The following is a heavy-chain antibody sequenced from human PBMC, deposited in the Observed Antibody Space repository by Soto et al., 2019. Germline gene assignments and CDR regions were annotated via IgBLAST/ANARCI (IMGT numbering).Heavy chain of an antibody. CDR1: GGSISNYY. Sequence: PSETLSLTCTVSGGSISNYYWNWIRQPPGKGLQYIGYVYYSGSTDYNPSLKSRVTMSVDTSKNQFSLKLMSLSAADTAVYYCGRLEGLATISYYFDYWGQGALVTVSS. V-gene: IGHV4-59*12. J-gene: IGHJ4*02. CDR2: VYYSGST. CDR3: GRLEGLATISYYFDY. D-gene: IGHD3-9*01.